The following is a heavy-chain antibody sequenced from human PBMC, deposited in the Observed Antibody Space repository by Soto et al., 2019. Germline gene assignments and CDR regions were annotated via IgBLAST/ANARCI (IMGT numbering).Heavy chain of an antibody. CDR3: AHRLQIAVTGTLDY. CDR1: GFSLTTSGVG. D-gene: IGHD1-1*01. Sequence: QITLKESGPTLVKPTQTLTLTCTVSGFSLTTSGVGVDWIRPPQGKALGWLALIYWDDDKRYSPSLKSRLTITKDTSKNQVVLTMTNMDPVDTATYYCAHRLQIAVTGTLDYWGQGTLVTVSS. J-gene: IGHJ4*02. V-gene: IGHV2-5*02. CDR2: IYWDDDK.